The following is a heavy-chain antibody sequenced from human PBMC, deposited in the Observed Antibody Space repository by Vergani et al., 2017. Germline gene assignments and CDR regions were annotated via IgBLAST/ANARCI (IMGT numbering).Heavy chain of an antibody. Sequence: EVQLVQSGAEVKKPGESLKISCKGSGYSFTSYWIGWVRQMPGKGLEWMGIIYPGEPDTVYSPSFQGQVTISADKSISTAYLQWSSLTASDTAMYYCASHEKLGYCSGGSCYSGAFDIWGQGTMVTVSS. D-gene: IGHD2-15*01. CDR3: ASHEKLGYCSGGSCYSGAFDI. J-gene: IGHJ3*02. CDR1: GYSFTSYW. CDR2: IYPGEPDT. V-gene: IGHV5-51*01.